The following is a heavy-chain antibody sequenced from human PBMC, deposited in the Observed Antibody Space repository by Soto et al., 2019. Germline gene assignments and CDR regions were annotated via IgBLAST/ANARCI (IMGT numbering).Heavy chain of an antibody. D-gene: IGHD3-3*01. Sequence: GFPSLSCAASGFPFSRNAMSCVRPAPGKGLEWVSAISGSGGSTYYADSVKGRFTISRDNSKNTLYLQMNSLRAEDTAVYYCAKDLSYYDFWSGPTKQYYYYGMDVWGQGTTVNVS. V-gene: IGHV3-23*01. CDR1: GFPFSRNA. CDR2: ISGSGGST. CDR3: AKDLSYYDFWSGPTKQYYYYGMDV. J-gene: IGHJ6*02.